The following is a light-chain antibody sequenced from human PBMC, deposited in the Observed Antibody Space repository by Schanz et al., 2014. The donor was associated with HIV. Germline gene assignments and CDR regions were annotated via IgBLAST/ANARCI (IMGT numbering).Light chain of an antibody. CDR2: GAS. V-gene: IGKV3-20*01. CDR3: QQSGSSPYT. CDR1: QTVSSGS. J-gene: IGKJ2*01. Sequence: EIVLTQSPGILSLSPGERAALSCRASQTVSSGSLAWFQQKPGQAPRLLIYGASTRATGIPDRFSGSASGTDFTLTISRLEPEDFAVYYCQQSGSSPYTFGQGTKVEIK.